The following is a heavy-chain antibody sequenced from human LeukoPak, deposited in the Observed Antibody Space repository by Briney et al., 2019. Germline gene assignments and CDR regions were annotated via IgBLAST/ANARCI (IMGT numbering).Heavy chain of an antibody. Sequence: PSETLSLTCTVSGCSLSSYYWSWIRQPPGKGLEWIGYIYYSGSTNYHTSVESRVTISVDTSKNQFSLKLSSVTAADTAVYYCARVVAFWSGFYYYYYYMDVWGKGTTVTVSS. D-gene: IGHD3-3*01. CDR1: GCSLSSYY. J-gene: IGHJ6*03. CDR3: ARVVAFWSGFYYYYYYMDV. V-gene: IGHV4-59*01. CDR2: IYYSGST.